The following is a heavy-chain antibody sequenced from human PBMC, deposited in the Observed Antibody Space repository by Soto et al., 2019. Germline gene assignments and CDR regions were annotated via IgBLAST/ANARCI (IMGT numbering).Heavy chain of an antibody. D-gene: IGHD3-16*01. J-gene: IGHJ5*02. V-gene: IGHV1-69*06. Sequence: QVQLVQSGAEVKKPGSSVKVSCKASGGTFSSYAISWVRQAPGQGLEWMGGIIPIFGTANYAQKFQGRVTITADKSTSTAYMELSSLRSEDTDVYYCARAPVMITFGGVTKPANWFDPWGQGTLVTVSS. CDR1: GGTFSSYA. CDR2: IIPIFGTA. CDR3: ARAPVMITFGGVTKPANWFDP.